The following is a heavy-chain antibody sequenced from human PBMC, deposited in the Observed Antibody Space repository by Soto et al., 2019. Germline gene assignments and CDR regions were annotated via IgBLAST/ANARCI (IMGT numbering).Heavy chain of an antibody. CDR3: AKWNEMKRSFDD. CDR2: IHHSGNS. D-gene: IGHD1-1*01. J-gene: IGHJ4*02. Sequence: SESLSLTCTVSAGSISNYYWNWIRQPPEKGLEWIGFIHHSGNSMSNPSLRSRLTMSVDTTEGQISLNLRAVTAADTAVYYCAKWNEMKRSFDDWGQGILVTVSS. CDR1: AGSISNYY. V-gene: IGHV4-59*01.